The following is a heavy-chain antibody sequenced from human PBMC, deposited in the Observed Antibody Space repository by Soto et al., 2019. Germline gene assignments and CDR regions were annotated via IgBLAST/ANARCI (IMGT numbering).Heavy chain of an antibody. CDR2: VFYSGTT. D-gene: IGHD1-26*01. Sequence: SETLSLTCTGSGGSVSSGSYYWSWIRQPPGKGLEWIGYVFYSGTTNYNPSLKSRVTISVATSKNQFSLKLVSVTAADTAVYYCARSVSTVGSTYYYYGLDVWGQGTTVTGSS. J-gene: IGHJ6*02. V-gene: IGHV4-61*01. CDR1: GGSVSSGSYY. CDR3: ARSVSTVGSTYYYYGLDV.